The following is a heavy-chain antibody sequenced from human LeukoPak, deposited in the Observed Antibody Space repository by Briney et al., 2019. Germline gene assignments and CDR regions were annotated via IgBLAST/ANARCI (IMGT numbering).Heavy chain of an antibody. CDR2: ISSSSSSYI. CDR1: GFTFSSYS. D-gene: IGHD6-19*01. J-gene: IGHJ3*02. Sequence: GGSLRLSCAASGFTFSSYSMNWVRQAPGKGLEWVSSISSSSSSYIYYADSVKGRFTISRDNAKNSLYLQMNSLRAEDTAVYYCARVRYSSGWDAFDIWGQGTMVTVSS. V-gene: IGHV3-21*01. CDR3: ARVRYSSGWDAFDI.